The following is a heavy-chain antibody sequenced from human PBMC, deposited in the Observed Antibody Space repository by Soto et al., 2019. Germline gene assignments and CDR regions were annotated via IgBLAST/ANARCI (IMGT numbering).Heavy chain of an antibody. CDR2: IYWNDDK. D-gene: IGHD2-8*01. CDR3: AHTEGDWRNGVCSNTWFQP. CDR1: GFSLSTIGVG. V-gene: IGHV2-5*01. J-gene: IGHJ5*02. Sequence: VSGPTLVNPTRTLTLTCTFSGFSLSTIGVGVGWIRQPPGKALEWLALIYWNDDKRYSPSLKSRLTITKDTSKNQVVLTMTNMEPVDTATYYYAHTEGDWRNGVCSNTWFQPWGQATLVDVS.